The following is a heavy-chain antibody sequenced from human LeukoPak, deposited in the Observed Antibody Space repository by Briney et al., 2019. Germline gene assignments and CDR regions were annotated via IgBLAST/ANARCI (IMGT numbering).Heavy chain of an antibody. CDR2: IYYSGST. V-gene: IGHV4-39*01. D-gene: IGHD3-10*01. J-gene: IGHJ4*02. Sequence: SSETLSLTCTVSGGSISSSSYCWGWIRQPPGKGLEWIGSIYYSGSTYYNPSLKSRVTISVDTSKNQFSLKLSSVTAADTAVYYCARLRRVTMVRGVIIFDYWGQGTLVTVSS. CDR3: ARLRRVTMVRGVIIFDY. CDR1: GGSISSSSYC.